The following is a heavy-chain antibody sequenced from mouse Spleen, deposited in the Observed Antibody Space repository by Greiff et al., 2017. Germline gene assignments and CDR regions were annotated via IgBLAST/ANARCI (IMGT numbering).Heavy chain of an antibody. Sequence: VQRVESGPGLVAPSQSLSITCTVSGLSLTSYGVHWVRQPPGKGLEWLGVIWAGGSTNYNSALMSRLSISKDNSKSQVFLKMNSLQTDDTAMYYCARDRGSSYGAMDYWGQGTSVTVSS. CDR3: ARDRGSSYGAMDY. D-gene: IGHD1-1*01. V-gene: IGHV2-9*02. CDR1: GLSLTSYG. J-gene: IGHJ4*01. CDR2: IWAGGST.